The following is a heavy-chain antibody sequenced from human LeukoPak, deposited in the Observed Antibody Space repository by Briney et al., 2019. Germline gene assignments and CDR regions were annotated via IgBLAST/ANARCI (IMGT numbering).Heavy chain of an antibody. Sequence: GGSLRLSCAASRFTFSTYWMHWVRQAPGKGLVWVSRINSDGSSTGYADSVKGRFTISRDNAKNTLYLQMNSLRAEDTALYYCVRSSGWWGFGYWGQGTLVTVSS. V-gene: IGHV3-74*01. J-gene: IGHJ4*02. D-gene: IGHD6-19*01. CDR2: INSDGSST. CDR1: RFTFSTYW. CDR3: VRSSGWWGFGY.